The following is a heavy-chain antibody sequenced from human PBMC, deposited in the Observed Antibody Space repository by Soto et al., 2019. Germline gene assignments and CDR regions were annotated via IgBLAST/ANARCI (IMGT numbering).Heavy chain of an antibody. J-gene: IGHJ4*02. V-gene: IGHV4-4*02. CDR2: IYRTGST. CDR3: ASRDPGNSVDY. D-gene: IGHD5-12*01. Sequence: SETLSLTCSVSGGSFTSNNWWTWVRQPPGQGLEWIGEIYRTGSTNYNPSLKSRVTISLDKSENQFSLKVTSLTAADTAVYYCASRDPGNSVDYWGQGTLVTVSS. CDR1: GGSFTSNNW.